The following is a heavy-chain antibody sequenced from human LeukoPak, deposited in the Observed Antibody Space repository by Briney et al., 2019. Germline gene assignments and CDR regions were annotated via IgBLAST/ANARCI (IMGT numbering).Heavy chain of an antibody. Sequence: GASVKVSCKASGGTFSSYAISWLRRAPGQGLEWMGRIIPIFGTANYAQKFQGRVTITTDESTSTAYMELSSLRSEDTAVYYCARDLENCSGGSCPYYYYYYMDVWGKGTTVTVSS. D-gene: IGHD2-15*01. J-gene: IGHJ6*03. V-gene: IGHV1-69*05. CDR2: IIPIFGTA. CDR3: ARDLENCSGGSCPYYYYYYMDV. CDR1: GGTFSSYA.